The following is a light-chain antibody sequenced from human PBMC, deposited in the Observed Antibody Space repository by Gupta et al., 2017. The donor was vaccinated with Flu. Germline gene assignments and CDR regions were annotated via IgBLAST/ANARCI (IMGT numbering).Light chain of an antibody. CDR1: QGINHW. V-gene: IGKV1-12*02. Sequence: DIQLTQSPSSLSASVGDGVNITCRASQGINHWLAWYQQKPGKAPKLLIYAASTLQTGVPSRFSGAGSGADFTLTISSLRPEDFGTYYCQQAYAFPSSFGPGTKLEIK. J-gene: IGKJ2*03. CDR2: AAS. CDR3: QQAYAFPSS.